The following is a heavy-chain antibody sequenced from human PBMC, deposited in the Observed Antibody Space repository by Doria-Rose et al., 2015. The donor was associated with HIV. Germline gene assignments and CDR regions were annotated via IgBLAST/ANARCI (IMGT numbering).Heavy chain of an antibody. Sequence: SSPVLVKPTETLTLTCTVSGVSLSSPGMGVSWIRQPPGKALEWLANIFSDDERCYKTSLKSRLTISRGTSKSQVVLTMTDMDPVDTATYYCARIKSSRWYHKYYFDFWGQGTLVIVSA. J-gene: IGHJ4*02. CDR2: IFSDDER. V-gene: IGHV2-26*01. CDR3: ARIKSSRWYHKYYFDF. D-gene: IGHD6-13*01. CDR1: GVSLSSPGMG.